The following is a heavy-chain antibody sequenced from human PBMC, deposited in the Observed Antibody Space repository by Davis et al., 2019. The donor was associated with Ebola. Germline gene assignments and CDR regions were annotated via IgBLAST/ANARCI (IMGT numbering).Heavy chain of an antibody. CDR2: INPSGGST. CDR3: ARQLGGGGLDY. D-gene: IGHD6-6*01. Sequence: AASVKVSCKASRYSFTNYDINWVRQAPGQGLEWMGIINPSGGSTSYAQKFQGRVTMTRDTSTSTVYMELSSLRSEDTAVYYCARQLGGGGLDYWGQGTLVTVSS. V-gene: IGHV1-46*01. J-gene: IGHJ4*02. CDR1: RYSFTNYD.